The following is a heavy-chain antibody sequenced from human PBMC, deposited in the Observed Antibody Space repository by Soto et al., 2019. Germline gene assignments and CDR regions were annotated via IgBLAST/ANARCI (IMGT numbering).Heavy chain of an antibody. CDR3: AKDIGEVPGL. CDR1: GFPFSSYA. CDR2: ISGSGGST. J-gene: IGHJ4*02. D-gene: IGHD3-10*01. V-gene: IGHV3-23*01. Sequence: GGSLRLSCASSGFPFSSYAMSLVRQAPGKGLEWVSAISGSGGSTYYADSVKGRFTISRDNSKNTLYLQMNSLRAEDTAVYYCAKDIGEVPGLWGQGTLVTVSS.